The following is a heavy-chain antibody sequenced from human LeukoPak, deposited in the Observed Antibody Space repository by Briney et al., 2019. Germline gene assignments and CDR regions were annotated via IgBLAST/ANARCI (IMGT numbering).Heavy chain of an antibody. CDR2: IKSKTDGGTT. Sequence: PGGSLRLSCAASGFSFSNAWMNWVRQAPGKGLEWVGRIKSKTDGGTTDYAAPVKGRFTISRDDSKNTLYLQMNSLKTEDTAVYYCARSGAYGEFDYWGQGTLVTASS. J-gene: IGHJ4*02. D-gene: IGHD4-17*01. CDR1: GFSFSNAW. CDR3: ARSGAYGEFDY. V-gene: IGHV3-15*07.